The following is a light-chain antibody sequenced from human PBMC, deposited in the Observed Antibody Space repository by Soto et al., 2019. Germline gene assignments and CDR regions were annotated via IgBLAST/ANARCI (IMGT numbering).Light chain of an antibody. Sequence: DIRVTQSPPTLSASVGDRVTITCRASQTITTWMAWYQQKPGKAPKLLVYDASTLQSGVATRFSGSGSGTEFTLIISGLQPEDSATYYCQQYNGYSEAFGQGTKVDIK. V-gene: IGKV1-5*01. CDR1: QTITTW. J-gene: IGKJ1*01. CDR3: QQYNGYSEA. CDR2: DAS.